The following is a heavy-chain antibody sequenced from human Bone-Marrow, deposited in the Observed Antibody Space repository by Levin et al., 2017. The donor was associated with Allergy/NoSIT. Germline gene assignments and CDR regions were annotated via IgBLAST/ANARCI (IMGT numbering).Heavy chain of an antibody. D-gene: IGHD1-26*01. J-gene: IGHJ5*02. Sequence: GESLKISCAASGFTFSSYSMNWVRQAPGKGLDWVSSITSSSSYIYYADSVKGRFTIPRDNAKNSLYLQMNSLRVEDTAVYYCARGLEYSGVSWGQGTLVTVSS. CDR3: ARGLEYSGVS. V-gene: IGHV3-21*01. CDR1: GFTFSSYS. CDR2: ITSSSSYI.